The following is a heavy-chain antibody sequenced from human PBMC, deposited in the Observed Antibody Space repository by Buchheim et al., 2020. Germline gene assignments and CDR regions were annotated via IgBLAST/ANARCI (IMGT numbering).Heavy chain of an antibody. CDR1: GGSISSGSYY. CDR2: IYTSGST. Sequence: QVQLQESGPGLVKPSQTLSLTCTVSGGSISSGSYYWSWIRQPAGKGLEWIGRIYTSGSTNYNPSLKSRVTISVDTSKNQFSLKLSYVTAADTAVYYCARDGYYSSTSCHSWFDPWGQGTL. D-gene: IGHD2-2*03. CDR3: ARDGYYSSTSCHSWFDP. J-gene: IGHJ5*02. V-gene: IGHV4-61*02.